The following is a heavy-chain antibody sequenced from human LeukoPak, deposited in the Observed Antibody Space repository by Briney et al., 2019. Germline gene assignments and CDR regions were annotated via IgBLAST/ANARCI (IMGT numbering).Heavy chain of an antibody. CDR3: ARELGYYDSSGYYHP. V-gene: IGHV3-7*01. J-gene: IGHJ5*02. Sequence: GGSLRLSCAASGFTFSSYWMSWVRQAPGKGLEGVANIKQDGSEKYYVDSVKGRFTISRDNAKNSLYLQMNSLRAEDTAVYYCARELGYYDSSGYYHPWGQGTLVTVSS. CDR2: IKQDGSEK. CDR1: GFTFSSYW. D-gene: IGHD3-22*01.